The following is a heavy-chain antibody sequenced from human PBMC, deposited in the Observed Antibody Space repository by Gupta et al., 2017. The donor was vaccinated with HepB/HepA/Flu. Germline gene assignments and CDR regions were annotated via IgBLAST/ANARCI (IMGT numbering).Heavy chain of an antibody. CDR2: IYHSGST. CDR1: GGSISSSNW. D-gene: IGHD2-2*01. V-gene: IGHV4-4*02. CDR3: ERAEPLGYCSSTSCYARVWNYYYGMDV. J-gene: IGHJ6*02. Sequence: QVQLQESGPGLVKPSGTLSLTCAVSGGSISSSNWWSWVRQPPGKGLEWIGEIYHSGSTNYKPSLKSRVTISVDKSKNQFSLKLSSVTAADTAVYYCERAEPLGYCSSTSCYARVWNYYYGMDVWGQGTTVTVSS.